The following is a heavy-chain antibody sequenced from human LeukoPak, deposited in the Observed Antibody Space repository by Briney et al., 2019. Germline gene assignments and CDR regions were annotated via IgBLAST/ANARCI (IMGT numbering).Heavy chain of an antibody. J-gene: IGHJ4*02. CDR1: GFTFSSYE. CDR3: ARGVLSSFDY. V-gene: IGHV3-48*03. CDR2: ISSSGSTI. Sequence: PGGSLRLSCAASGFTFSSYEMNWVRQAPGKGLEWVSYISSSGSTIYYADSVKGRFTISRDNAKNSLYLQMNSLRAEDTAVYYCARGVLSSFDYWGQGTQVTVSS. D-gene: IGHD4/OR15-4a*01.